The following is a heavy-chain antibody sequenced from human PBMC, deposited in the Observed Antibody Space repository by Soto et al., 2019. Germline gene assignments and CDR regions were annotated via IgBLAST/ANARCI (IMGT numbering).Heavy chain of an antibody. V-gene: IGHV3-23*01. Sequence: PGGSLRFSCAPSGFTFGSYAMTWFRRAPGKGLEWVSAISGSAGSTYYADTVKGRFTISRDNSKNTLYLQMNSLRAEDTAVYYCAKGRIAAAGTREINWFDPWGQGTLVTVS. CDR1: GFTFGSYA. CDR2: ISGSAGST. J-gene: IGHJ5*02. CDR3: AKGRIAAAGTREINWFDP. D-gene: IGHD6-13*01.